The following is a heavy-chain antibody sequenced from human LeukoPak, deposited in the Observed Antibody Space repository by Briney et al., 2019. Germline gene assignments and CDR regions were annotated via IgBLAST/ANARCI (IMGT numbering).Heavy chain of an antibody. Sequence: GGSLRLSCAASGFTVSSNYMSWVRQAPGKGLEWVSVIYSGGSTYYSESVKGRFTLSRDNSKNTLYLQMNSLRAEDTAVYYCARARRGSSGLYYYYGMDVWGQGTTVTVSS. CDR1: GFTVSSNY. D-gene: IGHD6-19*01. V-gene: IGHV3-53*01. J-gene: IGHJ6*02. CDR3: ARARRGSSGLYYYYGMDV. CDR2: IYSGGST.